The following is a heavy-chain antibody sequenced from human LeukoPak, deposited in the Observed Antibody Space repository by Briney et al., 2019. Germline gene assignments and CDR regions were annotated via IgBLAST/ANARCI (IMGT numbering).Heavy chain of an antibody. CDR2: VNSDGSTT. CDR3: ARVDYVTSGLT. D-gene: IGHD6-19*01. V-gene: IGHV3-74*01. J-gene: IGHJ5*02. Sequence: PGGSLRLSCVASGFTFSSYWMHWVRQAPGKGLVWVSHVNSDGSTTSYADSVKGRFTISRDNAKNTLYLQMNSLRAEDTAVYYCARVDYVTSGLTWGQGTLVTVSS. CDR1: GFTFSSYW.